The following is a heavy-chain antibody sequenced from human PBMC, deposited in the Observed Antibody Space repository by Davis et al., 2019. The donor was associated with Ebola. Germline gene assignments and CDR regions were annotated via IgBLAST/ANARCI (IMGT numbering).Heavy chain of an antibody. Sequence: GGSLRLSCAASGFTFSISGMHWVRQAPGKGLEWVAFIRSDGSVKYYADSLKGRFTISRDYSKNTLSLQMNSLRAEDTALYYCAKADPQQYFDYWGQGTLVTVSS. CDR3: AKADPQQYFDY. CDR1: GFTFSISG. J-gene: IGHJ4*02. CDR2: IRSDGSVK. V-gene: IGHV3-30*02.